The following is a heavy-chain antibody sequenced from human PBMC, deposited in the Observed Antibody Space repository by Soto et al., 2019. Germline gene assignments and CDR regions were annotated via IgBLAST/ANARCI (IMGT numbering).Heavy chain of an antibody. CDR3: AKDIVEYEFYYYYGMDV. J-gene: IGHJ6*02. Sequence: RWSLRLSCAASVFTFSSYGMHWFRQAPGKGLEWVAVISYDGSNKYYADSVKGRFTISRDNSKNTLYLQMNSLRAEDTAVYYCAKDIVEYEFYYYYGMDVWGQGTTVTVYS. CDR2: ISYDGSNK. V-gene: IGHV3-30*18. CDR1: VFTFSSYG. D-gene: IGHD2-15*01.